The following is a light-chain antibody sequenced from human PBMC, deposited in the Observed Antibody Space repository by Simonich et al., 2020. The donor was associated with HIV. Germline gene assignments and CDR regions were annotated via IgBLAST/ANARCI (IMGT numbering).Light chain of an antibody. CDR2: LGA. J-gene: IGKJ1*01. V-gene: IGKV2-28*01. CDR1: QNLTHSNGSNY. CDR3: MQALQTPRT. Sequence: DIVMTQSPLSLPVTPGEPXXISCIVSQNLTHSNGSNYLDWYLQKPGQSPQLLIYLGAKRASGVXDXXXGRXXXTXFTXXXXRVEAEDVGVYYCMQALQTPRTFGQGTKVEIK.